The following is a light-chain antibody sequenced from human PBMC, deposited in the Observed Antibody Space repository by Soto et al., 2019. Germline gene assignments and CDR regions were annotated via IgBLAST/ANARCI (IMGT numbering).Light chain of an antibody. CDR3: SSFASSNTLV. CDR2: EVT. CDR1: SSDVGAYNY. J-gene: IGLJ3*02. V-gene: IGLV2-8*01. Sequence: QSALTQPPSASGSPGQSVTISCTGTSSDVGAYNYVSWYQQHAGKPPKLVIYEVTKRPSGVPDRFSGSKSANTASLTVSGLQADDEADYYCSSFASSNTLVFGGGTKLTVL.